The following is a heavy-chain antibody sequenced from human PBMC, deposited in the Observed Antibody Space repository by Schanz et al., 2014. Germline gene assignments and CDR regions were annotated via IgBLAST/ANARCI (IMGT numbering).Heavy chain of an antibody. CDR2: ISSSGSYM. V-gene: IGHV3-21*01. CDR1: GFSFSAFT. Sequence: EVQLVESGGGLVKPGGSLRLSCAASGFSFSAFTLTWVRQAPGKGLEWVSSISSSGSYMYYADSVKGRFTISRDNAKNSLSLEMNSLRAEDTAVYYCTRGSGSRSYGWYYDSWGQGTLVTVSS. CDR3: TRGSGSRSYGWYYDS. D-gene: IGHD3-10*01. J-gene: IGHJ4*02.